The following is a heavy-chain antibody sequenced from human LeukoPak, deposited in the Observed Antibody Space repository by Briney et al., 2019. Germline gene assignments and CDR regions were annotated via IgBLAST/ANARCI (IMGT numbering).Heavy chain of an antibody. CDR2: IYYRGST. J-gene: IGHJ6*03. D-gene: IGHD6-6*01. CDR1: GGSFGGYY. Sequence: SETLSLTCAVYGGSFGGYYWSWIRQPPGKGLEWIGYIYYRGSTNYNPSLKSRVTISVDTSKNQFSLKLSSVTAADTAVYYCARDRGRAARPPGSLRYYYYMDVWGKGTTVTVSS. CDR3: ARDRGRAARPPGSLRYYYYMDV. V-gene: IGHV4-59*01.